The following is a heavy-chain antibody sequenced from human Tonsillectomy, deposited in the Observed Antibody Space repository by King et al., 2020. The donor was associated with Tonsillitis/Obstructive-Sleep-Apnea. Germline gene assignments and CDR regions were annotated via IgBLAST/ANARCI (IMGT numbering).Heavy chain of an antibody. CDR3: TKVERQYCSTSSCQFDY. J-gene: IGHJ4*02. CDR2: ISWNSGII. D-gene: IGHD2-2*01. Sequence: QLVESGGGLVQPGRSLRLSCAASGFTFDDYAMHWVRQAPGKGLEWVSGISWNSGIILYADSVKGRFTISRVNAKNFLYLQMNSLGAEDTAFYYCTKVERQYCSTSSCQFDYWGQGTLVAVSS. CDR1: GFTFDDYA. V-gene: IGHV3-9*01.